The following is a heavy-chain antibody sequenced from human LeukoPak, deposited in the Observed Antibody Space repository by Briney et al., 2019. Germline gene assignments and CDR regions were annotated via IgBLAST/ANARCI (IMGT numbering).Heavy chain of an antibody. D-gene: IGHD6-13*01. CDR1: GYTFTSYD. CDR3: ARAWSSSSWFDY. J-gene: IGHJ4*02. V-gene: IGHV1-8*01. Sequence: ASAKVSCKASGYTFTSYDINWVRQATGQGLEWMGWMNPNSGNTGYAQKFQGRVTMTRNTSISTAYMELSSLRSEDTAVYYCARAWSSSSWFDYWGQGTLVTVSS. CDR2: MNPNSGNT.